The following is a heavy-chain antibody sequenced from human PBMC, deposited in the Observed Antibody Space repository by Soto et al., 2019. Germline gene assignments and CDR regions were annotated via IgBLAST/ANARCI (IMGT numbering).Heavy chain of an antibody. CDR3: ARQSHDILTGYYNWFDP. V-gene: IGHV4-59*08. CDR1: GGSISSYY. D-gene: IGHD3-9*01. Sequence: SETLSLTCTVSGGSISSYYWSWIRQPPGKGLEWIGYIYYSGSTNYNPSLKSRVTISVDTSKNQFSLKLSSVTAADTAVYYCARQSHDILTGYYNWFDPWGQGTLVTVS. J-gene: IGHJ5*02. CDR2: IYYSGST.